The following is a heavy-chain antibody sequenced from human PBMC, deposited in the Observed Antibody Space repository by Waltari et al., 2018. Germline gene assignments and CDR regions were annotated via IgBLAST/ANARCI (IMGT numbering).Heavy chain of an antibody. V-gene: IGHV4-34*01. CDR1: GGSFSGYY. D-gene: IGHD3-10*01. CDR3: ARGRTMVTPYYFDY. Sequence: QVQLQQWGAGLLKPSETLSLTCAVYGGSFSGYYWSWIRQPPGKGLEWIGEINHSGSTNYNPALKRRVTISVDTSKNQFSLKLSSVTAADTAVYYCARGRTMVTPYYFDYWGQGTLVTVSS. CDR2: INHSGST. J-gene: IGHJ4*02.